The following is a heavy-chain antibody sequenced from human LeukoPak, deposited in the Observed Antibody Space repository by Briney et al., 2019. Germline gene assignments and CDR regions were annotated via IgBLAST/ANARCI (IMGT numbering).Heavy chain of an antibody. CDR2: ITRSNYI. CDR1: GFTFSSYS. Sequence: GGSLRLSCAASGFTFSSYSMNWVRQAPGKGLEWVSSITRSNYIYYADSVKGRFTISRDNAKNSLYLQMNSLRAEDTAVYYCARDTRYFDYWGQGNMVTVSS. CDR3: ARDTRYFDY. V-gene: IGHV3-21*06. J-gene: IGHJ4*02.